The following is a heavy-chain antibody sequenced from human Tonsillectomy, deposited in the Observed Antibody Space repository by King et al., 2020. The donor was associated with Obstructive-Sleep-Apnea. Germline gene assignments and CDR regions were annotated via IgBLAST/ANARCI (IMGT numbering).Heavy chain of an antibody. CDR3: ATRTHLWPYYFDY. D-gene: IGHD5-18*01. Sequence: QLQESGPGLVKPSGTLSLTCAFSGGSISSSNLWNCVRQPPGKGLDWIGEIWHSGSTNSNPSLKSRVTISVDKSQNQFSSFSLKLSSVTAADTAVYYCATRTHLWPYYFDYWGLGTLVTVSS. J-gene: IGHJ4*02. V-gene: IGHV4-4*02. CDR1: GGSISSSNL. CDR2: IWHSGST.